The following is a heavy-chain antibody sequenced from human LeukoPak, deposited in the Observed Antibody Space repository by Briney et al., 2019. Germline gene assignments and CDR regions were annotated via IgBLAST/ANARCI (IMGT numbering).Heavy chain of an antibody. CDR2: ISSSGSTI. V-gene: IGHV3-11*04. CDR3: AREGSSGYYYYYYYMDV. D-gene: IGHD3-22*01. J-gene: IGHJ6*03. CDR1: GFTFGDYY. Sequence: PGGSLRLSCAASGFTFGDYYMSWIRQAPGKGLEWVSYISSSGSTIYYADSVKGRFTISRDNAKNSLYLQMNSLRAEDTAAYYRAREGSSGYYYYYYYMDVWGKGTTVTVSS.